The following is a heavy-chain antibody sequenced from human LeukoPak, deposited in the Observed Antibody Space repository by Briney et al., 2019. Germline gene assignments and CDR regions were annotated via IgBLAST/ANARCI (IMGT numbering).Heavy chain of an antibody. Sequence: GGSLRLSRAASGFTFISYSMTWVRQAPGKGLEWVSSISSSSNYIYYADSLKGRFTISRDNTKNSLYLQMNSLRAADTAVYYCARDRGSSLLDYWGQGTLVTVSS. D-gene: IGHD6-6*01. V-gene: IGHV3-21*01. CDR3: ARDRGSSLLDY. CDR2: ISSSSNYI. J-gene: IGHJ4*02. CDR1: GFTFISYS.